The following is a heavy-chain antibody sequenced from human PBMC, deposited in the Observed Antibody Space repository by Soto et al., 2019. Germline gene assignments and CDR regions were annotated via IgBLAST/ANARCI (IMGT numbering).Heavy chain of an antibody. D-gene: IGHD3-10*01. Sequence: PSETLSLTCTVSGGSITSGGYYWSWIRQHPGKGLEWIGYIYYSGFTYYNPSLKSRVTISVDTSKNQFSLKLSSVTAADTAVYYCARGGDYYGSGSYYHPLDYYYYYGMDVWGQGTTVTVSS. J-gene: IGHJ6*02. CDR1: GGSITSGGYY. CDR3: ARGGDYYGSGSYYHPLDYYYYYGMDV. CDR2: IYYSGFT. V-gene: IGHV4-31*03.